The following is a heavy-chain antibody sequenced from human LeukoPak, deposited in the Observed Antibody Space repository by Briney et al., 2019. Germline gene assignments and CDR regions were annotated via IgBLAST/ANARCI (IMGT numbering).Heavy chain of an antibody. CDR1: VYTFTSNG. CDR3: AKDHPYDFDY. Sequence: GASVTVSCKAAVYTFTSNGISWVRQAPGQGLEWMGWIGAYNGNTNYAQNFQGRVAMTTDTSTSTAYMELRTLRSDDTAVYYCAKDHPYDFDYWGQGTLVTVSS. J-gene: IGHJ4*02. V-gene: IGHV1-18*01. D-gene: IGHD2-8*01. CDR2: IGAYNGNT.